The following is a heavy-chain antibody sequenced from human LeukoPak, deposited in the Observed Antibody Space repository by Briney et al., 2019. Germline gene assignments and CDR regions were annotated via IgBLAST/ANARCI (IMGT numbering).Heavy chain of an antibody. CDR2: ISHNSAIM. Sequence: GGSLRLSCAASGFTFSSYSMNWVRQAPGKGLEWVSSISHNSAIMYYADSVKGRFTISRDNSKNTLYLQMNSLRAEDTAVYYCARDGGSGYLDYWGQGTLVTVSS. V-gene: IGHV3-48*01. J-gene: IGHJ4*02. CDR3: ARDGGSGYLDY. CDR1: GFTFSSYS. D-gene: IGHD3-22*01.